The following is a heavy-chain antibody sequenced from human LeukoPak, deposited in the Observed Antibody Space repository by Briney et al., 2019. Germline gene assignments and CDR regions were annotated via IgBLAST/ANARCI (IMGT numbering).Heavy chain of an antibody. CDR1: GFTFSSYA. CDR2: IRSGTNYV. CDR3: ARVSVVDNWFDP. D-gene: IGHD5/OR15-5a*01. V-gene: IGHV3-21*01. J-gene: IGHJ5*02. Sequence: PGGSLRLSCAASGFTFSSYAMHWVRQAPGKGLEWVSSIRSGTNYVYYADSVKGRFTISRDNAKNSLYLQMNSLRAEDTAVYYCARVSVVDNWFDPWGQGTLVTVSS.